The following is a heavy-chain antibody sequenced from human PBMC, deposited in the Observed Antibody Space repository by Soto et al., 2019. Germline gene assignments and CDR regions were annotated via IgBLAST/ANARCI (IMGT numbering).Heavy chain of an antibody. CDR3: ARSWLQLTVSWFGP. Sequence: GGSLRLSCAAAGITFSSYAMHWVRRAPGKGLEWVAVISYDGSNKYYADSVKGRFTISRDNSKNTLYLQMNSLRAEDTAVYYGARSWLQLTVSWFGPWGQGTLVTVSS. J-gene: IGHJ5*02. CDR1: GITFSSYA. D-gene: IGHD7-27*01. CDR2: ISYDGSNK. V-gene: IGHV3-30-3*01.